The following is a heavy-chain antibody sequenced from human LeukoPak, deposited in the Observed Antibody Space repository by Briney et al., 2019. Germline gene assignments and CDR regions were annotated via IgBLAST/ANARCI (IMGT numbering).Heavy chain of an antibody. V-gene: IGHV3-66*01. D-gene: IGHD6-19*01. J-gene: IGHJ4*02. Sequence: GGSLRLSCAASGFAVNGIHMSWVRQAPGKGLEWVSVFYGGGGIYYADSVRGRFTISRDNSKNTLCLQMNGLRGEDTAKYYCARDLAGALDFWGQGTVVTVSS. CDR2: FYGGGGI. CDR3: ARDLAGALDF. CDR1: GFAVNGIH.